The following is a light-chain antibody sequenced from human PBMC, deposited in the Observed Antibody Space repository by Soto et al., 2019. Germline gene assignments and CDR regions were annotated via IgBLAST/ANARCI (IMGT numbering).Light chain of an antibody. J-gene: IGKJ2*01. CDR3: QQYKNWPPYT. CDR1: QSVSSS. CDR2: DTS. V-gene: IGKV3-15*01. Sequence: EVVMTQSPDTLSVSPGERVTLSCRASQSVSSSLAWYQQKPGQAPRLLIYDTSTRATAIPARFSGSGSGTEFTLTISSLQSEDSAVYYCQQYKNWPPYTFGQGTKVDIK.